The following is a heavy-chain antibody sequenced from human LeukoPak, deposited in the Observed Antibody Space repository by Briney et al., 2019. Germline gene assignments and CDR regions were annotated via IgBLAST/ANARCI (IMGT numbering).Heavy chain of an antibody. V-gene: IGHV4-59*01. J-gene: IGHJ6*03. CDR2: IYYSGST. CDR3: ARASDSSSSYYYYYYMGV. Sequence: SETLSLTCTVSGGSISSYYWSWIRQPPGKGLEWIGYIYYSGSTNYNPSLKSRVTISVDTSKNQFSLKLSSVTAADTAVYYCARASDSSSSYYYYYYMGVWGKGTTVTVSS. CDR1: GGSISSYY. D-gene: IGHD6-13*01.